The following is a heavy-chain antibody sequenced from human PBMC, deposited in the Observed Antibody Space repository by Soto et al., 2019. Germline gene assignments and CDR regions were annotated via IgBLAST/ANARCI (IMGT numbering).Heavy chain of an antibody. Sequence: EVQLVESGGGLVQPGRSLRLSCAASGFSFRNYAMHWVRRAPGKGLEWVSGISWHSGTIGYADSVRGRFTISRDNAKNSLYLQMDSLRHEDTALYYCVKEKLYSNYEYYFDYWGQGTLVTVSS. CDR2: ISWHSGTI. CDR1: GFSFRNYA. J-gene: IGHJ4*02. V-gene: IGHV3-9*01. CDR3: VKEKLYSNYEYYFDY. D-gene: IGHD4-4*01.